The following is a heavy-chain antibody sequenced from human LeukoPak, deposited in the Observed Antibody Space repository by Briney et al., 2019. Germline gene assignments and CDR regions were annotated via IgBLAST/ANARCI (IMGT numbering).Heavy chain of an antibody. D-gene: IGHD6-6*01. Sequence: SETLSLTCTVSGGSISSYYWSWIRQPAGKGLEWIGRIYTSGSTNYNPSLKSRVTMSVDTSKNQFSLKLSSVTAADTAVYYCARLRSTIAARPFDYWGQGALVTVSS. J-gene: IGHJ4*02. CDR3: ARLRSTIAARPFDY. CDR2: IYTSGST. V-gene: IGHV4-4*07. CDR1: GGSISSYY.